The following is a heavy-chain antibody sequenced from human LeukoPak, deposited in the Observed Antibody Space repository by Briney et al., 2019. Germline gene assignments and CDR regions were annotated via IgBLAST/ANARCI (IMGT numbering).Heavy chain of an antibody. CDR3: ARDVGYDSSGYYSS. CDR2: IYYSGST. CDR1: GGSFSDYS. Sequence: SETLSLTCAVYGGSFSDYSWSWIRQPPGKGLEWIGYIYYSGSTNYNPSLKSRVTISVDTSKNQFSLKLSSVTAADTAVYYCARDVGYDSSGYYSSWGQGTLVTVSS. V-gene: IGHV4-59*01. D-gene: IGHD3-22*01. J-gene: IGHJ5*02.